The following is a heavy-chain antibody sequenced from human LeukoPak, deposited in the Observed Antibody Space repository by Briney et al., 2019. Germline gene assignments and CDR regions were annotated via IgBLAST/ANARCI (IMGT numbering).Heavy chain of an antibody. CDR1: GGSISSSSHC. J-gene: IGHJ4*02. Sequence: PSETLSLTCTVSGGSISSSSHCWGWIRQPPGKGLEWIGSIYYSGSTYYNPSLKSRVTISVDTSKNQFSLKLSSVTAADTAVYYCASRTSITIFGVIHDYWGQGTLVTVSS. D-gene: IGHD3-3*01. V-gene: IGHV4-39*01. CDR2: IYYSGST. CDR3: ASRTSITIFGVIHDY.